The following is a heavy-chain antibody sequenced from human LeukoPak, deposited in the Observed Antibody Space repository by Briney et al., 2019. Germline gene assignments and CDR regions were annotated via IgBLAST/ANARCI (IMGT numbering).Heavy chain of an antibody. Sequence: SETLSLTCAVYGGSFSGYYWSWTRQPPGKGLEWIGEINHSGSTNYNPSLKSRVTISVDTSKNQFSLKLSSVTAADTAVYYCARGRLPPRYSYGRTKYFDLWGRGTLVTVSS. D-gene: IGHD5-18*01. V-gene: IGHV4-34*01. CDR2: INHSGST. CDR1: GGSFSGYY. CDR3: ARGRLPPRYSYGRTKYFDL. J-gene: IGHJ2*01.